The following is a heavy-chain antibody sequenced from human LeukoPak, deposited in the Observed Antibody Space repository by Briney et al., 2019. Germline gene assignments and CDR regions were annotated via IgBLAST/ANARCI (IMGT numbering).Heavy chain of an antibody. CDR3: ARRESSGWYGYSGSYNEAFDI. V-gene: IGHV4-39*01. D-gene: IGHD1-26*01. CDR1: GGSISSSSYY. J-gene: IGHJ3*02. Sequence: PSETLSLTCTVSGGSISSSSYYWGWIRRPPGKGLEWIGSIYYSGSTYYNPSLKSRVTISVDTSKNQFSLKLSSVTAADTAMYYCARRESSGWYGYSGSYNEAFDIWSQGTMVTVSS. CDR2: IYYSGST.